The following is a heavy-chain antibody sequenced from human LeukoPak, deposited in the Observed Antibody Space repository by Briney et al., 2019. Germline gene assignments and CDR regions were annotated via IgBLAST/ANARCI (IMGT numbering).Heavy chain of an antibody. D-gene: IGHD5-12*01. V-gene: IGHV3-23*01. CDR1: GGSISSYY. J-gene: IGHJ4*02. CDR3: ANHVRSIVATIGY. Sequence: PSETLSLTCTVSGGSISSYYWSWIRQPPGKGLEWVSAISGSGGSTYYADSVKGRFTISRDDSKNTLYLQMNSLKTEDTAVYYCANHVRSIVATIGYWGQGTLVTVSS. CDR2: ISGSGGST.